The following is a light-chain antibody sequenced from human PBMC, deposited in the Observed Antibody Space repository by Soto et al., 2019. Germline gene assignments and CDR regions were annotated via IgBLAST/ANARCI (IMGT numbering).Light chain of an antibody. CDR1: QSISSY. CDR2: AAS. CDR3: QQSYSTPRT. V-gene: IGKV1-39*01. J-gene: IGKJ1*01. Sequence: DIQMTQSPSSLSAAVGDRVTITCRASQSISSYLNWYQQKPGKAPKLLIYAASSLQSGVPSRFRGSGSGTDFTLTISSLQPEDFATYYCQQSYSTPRTFGQGTKVYIK.